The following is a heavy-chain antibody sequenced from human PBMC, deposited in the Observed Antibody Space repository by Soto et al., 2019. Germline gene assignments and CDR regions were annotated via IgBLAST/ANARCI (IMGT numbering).Heavy chain of an antibody. D-gene: IGHD2-2*01. V-gene: IGHV1-3*01. CDR3: ARDSARGQIISTGWFDP. J-gene: IGHJ5*02. CDR1: GYTFTTFG. Sequence: QVQLIQSGAEVKKPGASVKVSCETSGYTFTTFGIHWVRQAPGQRPEWIGWINGGNGVTKYSQKFQGKVTIIRDTSARIVYRELTSLRSEDTSVYYCARDSARGQIISTGWFDPWGQGTVVTVSS. CDR2: INGGNGVT.